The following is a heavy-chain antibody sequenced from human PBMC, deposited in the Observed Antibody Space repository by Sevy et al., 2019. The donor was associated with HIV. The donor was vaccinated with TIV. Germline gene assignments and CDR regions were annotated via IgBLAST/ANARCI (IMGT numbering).Heavy chain of an antibody. CDR2: INHSGST. V-gene: IGHV4-34*01. Sequence: SETLSLTCAVYGGSFSGYYWSWIRQPPGKGLEWIGEINHSGSTNYNPSLKSRVTISVDTSKNQFSLKLSSVTAADTAVYYCARGPEINPYYFDYWGQGTLVTVSS. CDR3: ARGPEINPYYFDY. J-gene: IGHJ4*02. CDR1: GGSFSGYY.